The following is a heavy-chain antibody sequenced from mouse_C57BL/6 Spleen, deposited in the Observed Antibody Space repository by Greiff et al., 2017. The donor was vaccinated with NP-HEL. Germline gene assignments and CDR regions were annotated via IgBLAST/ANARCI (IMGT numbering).Heavy chain of an antibody. CDR3: ARLYGSSPYYFDY. CDR2: IYPGGGYT. J-gene: IGHJ2*01. D-gene: IGHD1-1*01. V-gene: IGHV1-63*01. Sequence: QVQLQQSGAELVRPGTSVKMSCKASGYTFTNYWIGWAKQRPGHGLEWIGDIYPGGGYTNYNEKFKGKATLTADKSSSTAYMQVSSLTSEDSSIYYCARLYGSSPYYFDYWGQGTTLTVSS. CDR1: GYTFTNYW.